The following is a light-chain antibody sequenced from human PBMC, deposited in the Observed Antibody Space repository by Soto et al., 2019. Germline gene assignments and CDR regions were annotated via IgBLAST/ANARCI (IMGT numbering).Light chain of an antibody. CDR1: QSISSW. V-gene: IGKV1-5*01. J-gene: IGKJ2*01. CDR3: QQYNSYSYT. Sequence: DIQMTQSPSTLSASVGDRVTITCRASQSISSWLAWYQQKPGKAPKLLIYDASTLDSGVPSTFSGSGSGTEFTLTISSLQPDDFATYYCQQYNSYSYTFGQGNKLDIK. CDR2: DAS.